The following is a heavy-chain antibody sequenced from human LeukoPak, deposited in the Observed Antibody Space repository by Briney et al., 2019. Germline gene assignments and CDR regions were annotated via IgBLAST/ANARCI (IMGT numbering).Heavy chain of an antibody. CDR2: IYHSWST. D-gene: IGHD2-15*01. CDR3: ARDFRVCSSGSCYSGPFDY. J-gene: IGHJ4*02. V-gene: IGHV4-38-2*02. Sequence: SETLSLTCTVSGYSISSDYFWGWIRQSPGKGLEWIGSIYHSWSTYFNPSLKSRVTISVDTSKNQFSLKLSSVTAADTAVYYCARDFRVCSSGSCYSGPFDYWGQGTLVTVSS. CDR1: GYSISSDYF.